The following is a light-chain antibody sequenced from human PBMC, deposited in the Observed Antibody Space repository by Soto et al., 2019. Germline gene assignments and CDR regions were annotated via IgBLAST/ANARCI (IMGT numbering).Light chain of an antibody. V-gene: IGLV2-14*03. CDR1: SGDVGGYNY. J-gene: IGLJ1*01. Sequence: QSALTQPASVSGSPGQSITISCTGSSGDVGGYNYVSWYQHHPGKAPQLMIYDVSSRPSGVSDRFSGSKSGNTASLTISGLQAEDEADYYCSSYTSSSTPGVFGLGTKVTVL. CDR2: DVS. CDR3: SSYTSSSTPGV.